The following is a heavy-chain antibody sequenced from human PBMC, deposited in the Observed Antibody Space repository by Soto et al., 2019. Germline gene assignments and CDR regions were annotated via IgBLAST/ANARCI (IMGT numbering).Heavy chain of an antibody. CDR1: GFTFSDYY. J-gene: IGHJ6*02. D-gene: IGHD6-19*01. Sequence: PGGSLRLSCVASGFTFSDYYMSWIRQAPGKGLEWVSYISSSSSYTNYADSVKGRFTISRDNAKNSLYLQMNSLRAEDTAVYYCAKGLDYYYYYYGMDVWGQGTTVTVSS. CDR3: AKGLDYYYYYYGMDV. CDR2: ISSSSSYT. V-gene: IGHV3-11*05.